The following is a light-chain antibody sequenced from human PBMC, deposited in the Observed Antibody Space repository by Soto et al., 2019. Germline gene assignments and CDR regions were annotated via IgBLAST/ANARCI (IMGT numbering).Light chain of an antibody. J-gene: IGLJ1*01. Sequence: QCVLTQPPSVSAAPGQNVTISCSGSSSNIGGNSVSWYQQLPGTAPKLLIYDDNKRPSGIPDRFSGSKSGTSATLGITGFQTGDEADYYCGSWDSSLSAYVFGTGTKVTVL. V-gene: IGLV1-51*01. CDR1: SSNIGGNS. CDR2: DDN. CDR3: GSWDSSLSAYV.